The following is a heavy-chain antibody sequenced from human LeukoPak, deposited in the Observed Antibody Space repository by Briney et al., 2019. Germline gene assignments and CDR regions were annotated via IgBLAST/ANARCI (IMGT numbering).Heavy chain of an antibody. V-gene: IGHV3-23*01. CDR2: ISGSGGST. D-gene: IGHD6-25*01. J-gene: IGHJ4*02. Sequence: PGGSLRLSCAASGFTFSSHAMSWVRQAPGKGLEWVSAISGSGGSTYYADSVKGRFTISRDNSKNTLYLQMNSLRAEDTAVYYCAKANWQRGPTDYFDYWGQGTLVTVSS. CDR3: AKANWQRGPTDYFDY. CDR1: GFTFSSHA.